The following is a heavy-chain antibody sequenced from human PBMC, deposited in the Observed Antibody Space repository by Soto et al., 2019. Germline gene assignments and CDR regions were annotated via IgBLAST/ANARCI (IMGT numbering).Heavy chain of an antibody. V-gene: IGHV5-10-1*01. J-gene: IGHJ4*02. CDR2: IDPSDSYT. CDR3: ARLQPAAGDNDLTFDF. Sequence: EVQLVQSGAEVKKPGESLRISCKGSGYSFTSYWISWVRQMPGKGLEWMGRIDPSDSYTNYSPSFQGHVTISADKSISTAYLQWSSLKASDTAMYYCARLQPAAGDNDLTFDFWGQGTLVTVSS. CDR1: GYSFTSYW. D-gene: IGHD6-13*01.